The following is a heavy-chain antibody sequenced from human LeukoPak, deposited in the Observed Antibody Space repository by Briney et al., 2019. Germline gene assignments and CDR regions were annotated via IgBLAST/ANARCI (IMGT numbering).Heavy chain of an antibody. CDR1: GYTFTSYG. V-gene: IGHV1-18*01. CDR2: ISAYNGNT. CDR3: VRHTEGYCSSTSCYRDPSFDM. Sequence: ASVKVSCKASGYTFTSYGISWVRQAPGQGLEWMGWISAYNGNTNYAQKLQGRVTMTTDTSTSTAYMELRSLRSDDTAVYDCVRHTEGYCSSTSCYRDPSFDMWGRGTMVTVFS. J-gene: IGHJ3*02. D-gene: IGHD2-2*02.